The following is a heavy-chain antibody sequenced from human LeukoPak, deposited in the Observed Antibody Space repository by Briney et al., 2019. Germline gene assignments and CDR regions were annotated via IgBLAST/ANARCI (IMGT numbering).Heavy chain of an antibody. D-gene: IGHD3-22*01. V-gene: IGHV3-43*02. CDR3: ARDSSGYQ. Sequence: ETGGFLRLSCAASGFAFDDYAMHWVRQAPGKGLEWVSLISGDGGSTYYADSVKGRFTISRDNAKNSLYLQMNSLRAEDTAVYYCARDSSGYQWGQGTLVTVSS. CDR1: GFAFDDYA. J-gene: IGHJ4*02. CDR2: ISGDGGST.